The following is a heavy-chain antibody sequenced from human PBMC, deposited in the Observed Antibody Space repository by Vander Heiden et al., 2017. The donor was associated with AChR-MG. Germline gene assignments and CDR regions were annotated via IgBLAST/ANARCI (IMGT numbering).Heavy chain of an antibody. CDR1: GFTFSAYY. CDR3: ARTPGDSSGYYYSFDY. Sequence: QVQLVESGGGLVKPGGSLRLSCAASGFTFSAYYMSWIRQAPGKGLEWVSYISSSSSYTNYADSVKGRFTISRDNAKNSLYLQMNSLRAEDTAVYYCARTPGDSSGYYYSFDYWGQGTLVTVSS. D-gene: IGHD3-22*01. J-gene: IGHJ4*02. CDR2: ISSSSSYT. V-gene: IGHV3-11*06.